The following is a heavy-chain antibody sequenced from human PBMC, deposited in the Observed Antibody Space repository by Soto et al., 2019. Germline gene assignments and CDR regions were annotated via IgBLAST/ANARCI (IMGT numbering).Heavy chain of an antibody. CDR2: INAGNGNT. D-gene: IGHD5-12*01. CDR1: GYTFTSYA. V-gene: IGHV1-3*01. CDR3: ARNRDGYWVPPDY. Sequence: QVQLVQSGAEVKKPGASVKVSCKASGYTFTSYAMHWVRQAPGQRLEWMGWINAGNGNTKYSQKFQGRVTITRDTSASTAYMELSSLRSEDTAVYYCARNRDGYWVPPDYWGQGTLVTVSS. J-gene: IGHJ4*02.